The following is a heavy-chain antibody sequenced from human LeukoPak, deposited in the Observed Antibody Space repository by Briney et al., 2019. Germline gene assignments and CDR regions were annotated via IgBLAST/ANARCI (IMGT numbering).Heavy chain of an antibody. CDR3: ATDGHSSGWYDY. CDR2: ISSSSSYI. V-gene: IGHV3-21*01. J-gene: IGHJ4*02. CDR1: GFTFSSYS. Sequence: GGSLRLSCAASGFTFSSYSINWVRQAPGKGLEWVSSISSSSSYIYYADSVKGRFTISRDNAKNSLYLQMNSLRAEDTAVYYCATDGHSSGWYDYWGQGTLVTVSS. D-gene: IGHD6-19*01.